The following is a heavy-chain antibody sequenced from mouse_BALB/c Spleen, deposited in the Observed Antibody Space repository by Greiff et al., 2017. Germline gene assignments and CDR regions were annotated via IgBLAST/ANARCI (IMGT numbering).Heavy chain of an antibody. V-gene: IGHV1-7*01. Sequence: QVQLQQSGAELAKPGASVKMSCKASGYTFTSYWMHWVKQRPGQGLEWIGYINPSTGYTEYNQKFKDKATLTADTSSSTAYMQLSSLTSEDSAVYYCARGGTGTVFACWGQGTLVTVSA. D-gene: IGHD4-1*01. J-gene: IGHJ3*01. CDR2: INPSTGYT. CDR3: ARGGTGTVFAC. CDR1: GYTFTSYW.